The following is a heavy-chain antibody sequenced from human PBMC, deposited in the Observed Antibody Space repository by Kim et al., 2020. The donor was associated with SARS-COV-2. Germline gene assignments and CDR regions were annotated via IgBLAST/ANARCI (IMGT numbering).Heavy chain of an antibody. CDR3: AKEDYGSGSYYLGWGGNWFDP. CDR1: GFTFSSYG. J-gene: IGHJ5*02. CDR2: ISYDGSNK. D-gene: IGHD3-10*01. Sequence: GGSLRLSCAASGFTFSSYGMHWVRQAPGKGLEWVAVISYDGSNKYYADSVKGRFTISRDNSKNTLYLQMNSLRAEDTAVYYCAKEDYGSGSYYLGWGGNWFDPWGQGTLVTVSS. V-gene: IGHV3-30*18.